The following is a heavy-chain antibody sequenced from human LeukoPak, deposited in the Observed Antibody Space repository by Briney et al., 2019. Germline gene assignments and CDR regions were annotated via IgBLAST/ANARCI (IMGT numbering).Heavy chain of an antibody. J-gene: IGHJ4*02. CDR1: GYSFTSYW. CDR2: IYPGDSDT. Sequence: GESLKISFKGSGYSFTSYWIGWGRQMPGKGLEWMVIIYPGDSDTRYSPSFQGPVTISADKSISTAYLQWSSLKASDNAMYYCARSSGYSDYWGQGTLVTVSS. V-gene: IGHV5-51*01. D-gene: IGHD3-22*01. CDR3: ARSSGYSDY.